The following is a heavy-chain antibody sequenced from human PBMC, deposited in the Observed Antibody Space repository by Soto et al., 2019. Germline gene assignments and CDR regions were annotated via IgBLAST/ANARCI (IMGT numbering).Heavy chain of an antibody. D-gene: IGHD3-3*01. CDR3: VRAPYGVTFDR. Sequence: GASVKVSCKASGYTFTTYAIHWVRQAPGQRLEWLGWINAGNGNTRYSQRFQGRVTITKDTSASTSSMELTSLTSEDTAVYYCVRAPYGVTFDRWGQGSLVTVSS. CDR1: GYTFTTYA. CDR2: INAGNGNT. V-gene: IGHV1-3*01. J-gene: IGHJ4*02.